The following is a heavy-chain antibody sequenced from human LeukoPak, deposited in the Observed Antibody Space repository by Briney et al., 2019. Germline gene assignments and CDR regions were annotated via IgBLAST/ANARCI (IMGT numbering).Heavy chain of an antibody. D-gene: IGHD2-15*01. CDR1: GFSVNSYG. CDR3: ARVLGYCSRGTCYSDY. Sequence: GGSLRLPCAASGFSVNSYGMHWVRQAPGKGLEWVALISYDGSRYYYTDSVKGRFTISRDNSKNTLYLQMNSLRAEDTAVYYCARVLGYCSRGTCYSDYWGQGTLVTVSS. CDR2: ISYDGSRY. J-gene: IGHJ4*02. V-gene: IGHV3-30*03.